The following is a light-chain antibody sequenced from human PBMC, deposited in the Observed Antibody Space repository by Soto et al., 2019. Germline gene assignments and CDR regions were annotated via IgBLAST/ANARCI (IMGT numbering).Light chain of an antibody. CDR2: ASV. CDR3: QQSYNTPYT. V-gene: IGKV1-39*01. Sequence: DLQMTQSPSSLSVSVGDKVTITCRASRSIRNYLNWYQQKPGKGPELLIYASVNLQSGVPSRFSGSGSGTDFSLTINSLQPDDFATYYCQQSYNTPYTCGQGTKLEI. CDR1: RSIRNY. J-gene: IGKJ2*01.